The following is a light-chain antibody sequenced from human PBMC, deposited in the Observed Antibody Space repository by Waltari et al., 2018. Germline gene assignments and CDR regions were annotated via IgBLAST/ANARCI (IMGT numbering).Light chain of an antibody. V-gene: IGKV1-33*01. CDR2: DTS. CDR3: QRHDNSTPPA. J-gene: IGKJ3*01. Sequence: DIQMNQSPSSLSGSVGDRVNITFRASQDISHYLNWYQQKPGEAPKLLIHDTSNLEARGPPTFSGGKSSTTYTPTISSLQPADIATYYCQRHDNSTPPAFGPGTKVKIK. CDR1: QDISHY.